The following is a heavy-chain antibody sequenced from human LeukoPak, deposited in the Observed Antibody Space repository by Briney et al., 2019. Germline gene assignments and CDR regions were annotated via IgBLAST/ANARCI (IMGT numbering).Heavy chain of an antibody. CDR1: GYSFAVFW. V-gene: IGHV5-51*01. Sequence: GESLKISCKGSGYSFAVFWIGWVRQMPGKGLEWMGIIYPADSDTRYSPSFQGQVTISADKSISTAYLQWSSLKASDTAVYYCARADPDRYYFDYWGQGALVTVSS. J-gene: IGHJ4*02. CDR2: IYPADSDT. CDR3: ARADPDRYYFDY.